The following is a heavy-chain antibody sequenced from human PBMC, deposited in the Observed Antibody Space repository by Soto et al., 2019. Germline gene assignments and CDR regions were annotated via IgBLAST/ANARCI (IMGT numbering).Heavy chain of an antibody. CDR2: ISYDGSNK. Sequence: PGGSLRLSCAAYGFTFSSYAMHWVRQAPGKGLEWVAVISYDGSNKYYADSVKGRFTISRDNSKNTLYLQMNSLRAEDTAVYYCASSTSAAVDIGGYYYYYGMDVWGQGTTVTVSS. CDR3: ASSTSAAVDIGGYYYYYGMDV. D-gene: IGHD2-2*01. CDR1: GFTFSSYA. J-gene: IGHJ6*02. V-gene: IGHV3-30-3*01.